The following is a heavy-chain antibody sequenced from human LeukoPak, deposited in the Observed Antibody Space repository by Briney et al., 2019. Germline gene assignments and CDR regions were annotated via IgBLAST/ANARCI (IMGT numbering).Heavy chain of an antibody. D-gene: IGHD3-10*01. CDR1: GGSISSGNYY. J-gene: IGHJ4*02. CDR2: IYYSGST. V-gene: IGHV4-39*07. CDR3: ATNYASGTGLDY. Sequence: PSETLSLTCTVSGGSISSGNYYWGWIRQPPGKGLEWIGSIYYSGSTYYSPSLESRVTISVGTSKNQLFLRLSSATAADTAVYYCATNYASGTGLDYWGQGTLVTVSS.